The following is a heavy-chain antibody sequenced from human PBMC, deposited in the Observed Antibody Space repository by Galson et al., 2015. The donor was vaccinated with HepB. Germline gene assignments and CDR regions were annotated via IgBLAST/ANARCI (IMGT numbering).Heavy chain of an antibody. CDR3: ARDRPRRGYDFWSGYYQELDY. J-gene: IGHJ4*02. Sequence: SLRLSCAASGFTFSSYSMNWVRQAPGKGLEWVSYISSSSSTIYYADSVKGRFTISRDNAKNSLYLQMNSLRAEDTAVYYYARDRPRRGYDFWSGYYQELDYWGQGTLVTVSS. D-gene: IGHD3-3*01. V-gene: IGHV3-48*01. CDR2: ISSSSSTI. CDR1: GFTFSSYS.